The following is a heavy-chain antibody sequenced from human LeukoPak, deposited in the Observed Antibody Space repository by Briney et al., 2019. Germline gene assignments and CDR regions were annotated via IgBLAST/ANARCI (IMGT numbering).Heavy chain of an antibody. CDR3: AKDRRIAAAGTPDLFDY. D-gene: IGHD6-13*01. J-gene: IGHJ4*02. CDR2: ISGSGGST. Sequence: GGSLRLSCAASGFTFSSTSMSWVRQAPGKGLEWVSAISGSGGSTYYADSVKGRFTISRDNSKNTLYLQMNSLRAEDTAVYYCAKDRRIAAAGTPDLFDYWGQGTLVTVSS. V-gene: IGHV3-23*01. CDR1: GFTFSSTS.